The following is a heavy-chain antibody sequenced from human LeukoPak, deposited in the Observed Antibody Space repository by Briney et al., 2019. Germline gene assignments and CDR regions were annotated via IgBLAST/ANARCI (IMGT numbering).Heavy chain of an antibody. CDR2: INGDGCST. Sequence: GGSLRLSCAASGFTFSSYWMYWVRQAPGKGLVWVSRINGDGCSTSYANSVKGRFTLSSDNAKNTLYLQMNTLRDEDTAVYYCARGIVGARDFDYWGQGTLVTVSS. CDR3: ARGIVGARDFDY. J-gene: IGHJ4*02. CDR1: GFTFSSYW. V-gene: IGHV3-74*01. D-gene: IGHD1-26*01.